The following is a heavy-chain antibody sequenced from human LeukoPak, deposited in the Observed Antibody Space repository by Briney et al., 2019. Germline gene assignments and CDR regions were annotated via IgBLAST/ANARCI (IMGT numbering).Heavy chain of an antibody. CDR3: AREQGLSADSGSSGSHPLDY. J-gene: IGHJ4*02. CDR1: GFTFSSYS. Sequence: PGGSLRLSCAASGFTFSSYSMNWVRQAPGKGLEWVSSISSSSSYIYYADSVKGRFTISRDNAKNSLYLQMNSLRAEDTAVYYCAREQGLSADSGSSGSHPLDYWGQGTLVTVSS. V-gene: IGHV3-21*01. CDR2: ISSSSSYI. D-gene: IGHD3-22*01.